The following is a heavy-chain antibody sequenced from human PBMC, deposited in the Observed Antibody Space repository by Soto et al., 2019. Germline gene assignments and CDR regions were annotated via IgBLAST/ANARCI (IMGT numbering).Heavy chain of an antibody. V-gene: IGHV6-1*01. CDR2: TYYRSRWYS. Sequence: SQTLSLTCAISGDSVSSNGAAWNWIRQSPSRGLEWLGRTYYRSRWYSDYAPSVKSRITVNPDTSQNQFSLQLNSVTPEDTAFYYCARSFSDSYYDLDFWGQGTLVTVSS. CDR3: ARSFSDSYYDLDF. D-gene: IGHD1-26*01. J-gene: IGHJ4*02. CDR1: GDSVSSNGAA.